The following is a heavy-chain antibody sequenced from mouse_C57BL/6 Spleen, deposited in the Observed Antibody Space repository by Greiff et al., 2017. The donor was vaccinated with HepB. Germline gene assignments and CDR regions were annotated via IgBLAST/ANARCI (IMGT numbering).Heavy chain of an antibody. Sequence: EVKLVESGGGLVKPGGSLKLSCAASGFTFSSYAMSWVRQTPEKRLEWVATISDGGSYTYYPDNVKGRFTISRDNAKNNLYLQMSHLKSEDTAMYYGAREGYDYDRAMDYWGQGTSVTVAS. CDR3: AREGYDYDRAMDY. V-gene: IGHV5-4*01. J-gene: IGHJ4*01. D-gene: IGHD2-4*01. CDR2: ISDGGSYT. CDR1: GFTFSSYA.